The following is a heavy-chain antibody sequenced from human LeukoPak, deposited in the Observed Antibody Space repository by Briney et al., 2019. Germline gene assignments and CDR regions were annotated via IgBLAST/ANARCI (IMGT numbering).Heavy chain of an antibody. CDR3: AKEGGYYYDSSGYYYDY. Sequence: GGYLRLSCAASGFTFDDYAMHWVRQAPGKGLEWVSGISWNSGSIGYADSVKGRFTISRDNAKNSLYLQMNSLRAEDTALYYCAKEGGYYYDSSGYYYDYWGQGTLVTVSS. CDR2: ISWNSGSI. CDR1: GFTFDDYA. D-gene: IGHD3-22*01. V-gene: IGHV3-9*01. J-gene: IGHJ4*02.